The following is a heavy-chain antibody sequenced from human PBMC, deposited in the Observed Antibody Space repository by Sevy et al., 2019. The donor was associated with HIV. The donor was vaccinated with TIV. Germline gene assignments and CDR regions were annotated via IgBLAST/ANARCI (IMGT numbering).Heavy chain of an antibody. D-gene: IGHD2-2*01. CDR3: ARYPIVVVPAAEYYFDY. Sequence: GESLKISCKGSGYTFSNYWIGWVRQMPGKGLEWMGVIYPGDSVTRYSPSFQGQVTMSADKSTSTAYLHWSSLKTSDTAIYYCARYPIVVVPAAEYYFDYWGQGTLVTVSS. CDR2: IYPGDSVT. CDR1: GYTFSNYW. J-gene: IGHJ4*02. V-gene: IGHV5-51*01.